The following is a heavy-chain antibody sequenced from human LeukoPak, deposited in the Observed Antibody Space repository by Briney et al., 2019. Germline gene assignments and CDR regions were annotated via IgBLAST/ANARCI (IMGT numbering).Heavy chain of an antibody. Sequence: GASVKVSCKASGYTFTSYGIRWVRQAPGQGLAWMGWISAYNGNTNYAQNLQGRVTMTTNTSTSTAYMELRSLRSDDTAVYYCARDMAARYCSSTSCPGKYYMDVWGKGTTVTVSS. V-gene: IGHV1-18*01. D-gene: IGHD2-2*01. CDR1: GYTFTSYG. J-gene: IGHJ6*03. CDR3: ARDMAARYCSSTSCPGKYYMDV. CDR2: ISAYNGNT.